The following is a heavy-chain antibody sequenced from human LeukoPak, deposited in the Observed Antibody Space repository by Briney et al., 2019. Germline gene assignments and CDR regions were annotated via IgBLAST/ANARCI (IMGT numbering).Heavy chain of an antibody. J-gene: IGHJ3*02. V-gene: IGHV4-30-4*01. CDR2: IYHSGST. CDR3: ARPGTNGAFDI. D-gene: IGHD1-1*01. Sequence: PSQTLSLTCTVSGVSINNGDYYWSWIRQPPGKGLEWIGYIYHSGSTYFNPSLKSRVTISVDTSKNQFSLKLSSVTAADTAVYYCARPGTNGAFDIWGQGTMVTVSS. CDR1: GVSINNGDYY.